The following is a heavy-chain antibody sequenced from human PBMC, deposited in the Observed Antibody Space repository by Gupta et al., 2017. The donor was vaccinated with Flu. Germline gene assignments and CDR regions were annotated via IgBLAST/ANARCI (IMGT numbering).Heavy chain of an antibody. Sequence: QVQLVESGGGVVQPGRPLRLSCAASGFSFNNYGMHWVRQAPGKGLEWVAIISYDGADKSYADSVKGRFTISRDNSKNTLYLQMNSLRADDTAAYYCAKEYAAASNFFDYWGQGTLLTVSS. CDR3: AKEYAAASNFFDY. J-gene: IGHJ4*02. D-gene: IGHD6-13*01. V-gene: IGHV3-30*18. CDR2: ISYDGADK. CDR1: GFSFNNYG.